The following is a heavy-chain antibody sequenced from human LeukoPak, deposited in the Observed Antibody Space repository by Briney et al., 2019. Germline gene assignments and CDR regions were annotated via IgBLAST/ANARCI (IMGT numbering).Heavy chain of an antibody. D-gene: IGHD1-14*01. V-gene: IGHV3-30-3*01. J-gene: IGHJ6*02. CDR2: ISYDGSNK. CDR1: GFTFSSYA. CDR3: ARDPAQENQYGMDV. Sequence: GGSLRLSCAASGFTFSSYAMHWVRQAPGKGLEWVAVISYDGSNKYYAASVKGRFTISRDNSKNTLYLQMNSLRAEDTAVYYCARDPAQENQYGMDVWGQGTTVTVSS.